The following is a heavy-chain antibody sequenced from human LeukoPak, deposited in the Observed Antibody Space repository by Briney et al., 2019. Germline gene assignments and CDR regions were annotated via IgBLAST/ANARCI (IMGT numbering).Heavy chain of an antibody. Sequence: GGSLRLSCAASGFSFNNYAMYWVRQAPGKGLEWVALISYDGGDKYYAESMKGRITISRDNAENTLYLQMNNLRPHDTAFYFCVKEGVEYSYSYGDYWGQGTLVTVSS. CDR2: ISYDGGDK. CDR3: VKEGVEYSYSYGDY. CDR1: GFSFNNYA. V-gene: IGHV3-30*18. J-gene: IGHJ4*02. D-gene: IGHD3-16*01.